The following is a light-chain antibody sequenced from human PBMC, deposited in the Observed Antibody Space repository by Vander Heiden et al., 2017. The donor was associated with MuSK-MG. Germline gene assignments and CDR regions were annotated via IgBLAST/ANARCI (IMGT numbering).Light chain of an antibody. Sequence: DIQMTQSPSSLSASVGDSVTITCRASQGIRNYLAWYQQKPGKVPKLLIYAASTLQSGVPARFSGSGSGTDFTLTISSLQPEDVATYYCQKYNSAPTWTFGQGTKVEIK. CDR2: AAS. V-gene: IGKV1-27*01. CDR1: QGIRNY. J-gene: IGKJ1*01. CDR3: QKYNSAPTWT.